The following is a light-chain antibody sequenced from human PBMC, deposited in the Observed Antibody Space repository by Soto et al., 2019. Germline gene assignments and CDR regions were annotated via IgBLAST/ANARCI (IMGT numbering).Light chain of an antibody. V-gene: IGKV3-15*01. J-gene: IGKJ1*01. CDR2: GAS. Sequence: MTQSPSSVSASVGDRVTITCRASQGISSNLAWYQQKPGQAPRLLIYGASTRATGIPARFSGSGSGTEFTLTISSLQSEDFAVYYCQQYNNWPGTFGQGTKVEIK. CDR3: QQYNNWPGT. CDR1: QGISSN.